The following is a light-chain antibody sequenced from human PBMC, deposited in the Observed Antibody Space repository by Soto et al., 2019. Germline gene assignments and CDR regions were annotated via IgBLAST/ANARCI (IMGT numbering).Light chain of an antibody. CDR2: GAS. CDR1: QSVSSD. J-gene: IGKJ1*01. Sequence: EIVLTQFPGTLSLSPGERATLSCRASQSVSSDLAWYHQKPGRAPRLLIYGASTRASGIPARFSGSGSGTEFTLTINSLQSEDFAVYYCQQYNNWPRTFGQGTKVDIK. CDR3: QQYNNWPRT. V-gene: IGKV3-15*01.